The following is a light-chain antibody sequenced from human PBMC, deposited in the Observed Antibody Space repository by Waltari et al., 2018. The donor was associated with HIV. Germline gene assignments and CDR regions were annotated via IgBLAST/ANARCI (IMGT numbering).Light chain of an antibody. CDR1: RSVLYSSDNKNY. CDR2: WAS. Sequence: DIVMTQSPDSLPVSLGERATINCKSSRSVLYSSDNKNYLVLYQQKSGQSPKVVISWASTRESVVPDRFSGSWSATDFTLTISSLQAEYVALYYCQQYFKTPYTFGQGTKVEI. CDR3: QQYFKTPYT. V-gene: IGKV4-1*01. J-gene: IGKJ2*01.